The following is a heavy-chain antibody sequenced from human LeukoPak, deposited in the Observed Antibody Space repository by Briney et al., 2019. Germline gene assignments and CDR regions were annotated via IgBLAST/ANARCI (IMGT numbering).Heavy chain of an antibody. Sequence: PGGSLRLSYAASGFTLSSYGMHWVRQAPGKGLEGVAFIRYDARNKYYADSVKGRFTISRDNSKNTLYLQMNSLRAEDTAVYYCAKDRYSSGWSTFDYGGQGTLVTVSS. D-gene: IGHD6-19*01. CDR2: IRYDARNK. J-gene: IGHJ4*02. CDR3: AKDRYSSGWSTFDY. CDR1: GFTLSSYG. V-gene: IGHV3-30*02.